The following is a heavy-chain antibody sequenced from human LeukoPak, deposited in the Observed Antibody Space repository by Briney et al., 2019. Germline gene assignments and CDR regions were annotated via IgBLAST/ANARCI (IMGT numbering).Heavy chain of an antibody. J-gene: IGHJ4*02. CDR3: TTGGGWLTDY. D-gene: IGHD5-24*01. Sequence: SETLSLTCTVSGGSISDYYWGWFRQPPGKGLDWIGYIHDSGRTNYNASLKGRASISVDTSRRQFSLKLTSVTAADTAIYYCTTGGGWLTDYWGQGTLVTVSS. V-gene: IGHV4-59*01. CDR1: GGSISDYY. CDR2: IHDSGRT.